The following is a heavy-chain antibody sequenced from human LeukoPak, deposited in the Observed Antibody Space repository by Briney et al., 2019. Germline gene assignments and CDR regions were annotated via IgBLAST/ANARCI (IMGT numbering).Heavy chain of an antibody. CDR2: IYHSGST. J-gene: IGHJ5*02. D-gene: IGHD4-17*01. Sequence: PSETLSLTCAVSGGSISSSNWWSWVRQPPGKGLEWIGDIYHSGSTNYNPSLKSRVTISVDKSKNQFSLKLSSVTAADTAVYYCARYYGDYGYWFDPWGQGTLVTVSS. V-gene: IGHV4-4*02. CDR1: GGSISSSNW. CDR3: ARYYGDYGYWFDP.